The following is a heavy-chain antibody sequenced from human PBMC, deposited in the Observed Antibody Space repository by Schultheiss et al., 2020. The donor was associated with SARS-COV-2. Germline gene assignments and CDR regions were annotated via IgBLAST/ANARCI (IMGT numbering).Heavy chain of an antibody. CDR1: GFTVSSNY. D-gene: IGHD2-2*02. J-gene: IGHJ6*02. V-gene: IGHV3-30-3*01. Sequence: GGSLRLSCAASGFTVSSNYMSWVRQAPGKGLEWVAVISYDGNNKYYADSVKGRFTISRDNAKNSLYLQMNSLRAEDTAVYYCARVPLYCSSTSCYTNHNYGLDVWGQGTTVTVSS. CDR3: ARVPLYCSSTSCYTNHNYGLDV. CDR2: ISYDGNNK.